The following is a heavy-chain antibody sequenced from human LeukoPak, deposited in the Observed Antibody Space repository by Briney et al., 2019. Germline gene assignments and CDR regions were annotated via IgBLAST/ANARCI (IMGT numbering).Heavy chain of an antibody. J-gene: IGHJ4*02. D-gene: IGHD3-22*01. Sequence: GGSLRLSCAASGFTFDDYGMSWVRQAPGKGLEWVSGINWNGGSTGYADSVKGRFTISRDNAKNSLYLQMNSLRAEDTALYYCARVENYYDSSGYFDYWGQGTLVTVSS. CDR1: GFTFDDYG. CDR2: INWNGGST. V-gene: IGHV3-20*04. CDR3: ARVENYYDSSGYFDY.